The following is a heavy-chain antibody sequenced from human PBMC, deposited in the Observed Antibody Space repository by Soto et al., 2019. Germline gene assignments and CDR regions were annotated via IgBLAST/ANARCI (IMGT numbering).Heavy chain of an antibody. CDR1: GFTFSSYG. D-gene: IGHD3-10*01. V-gene: IGHV3-30*18. CDR3: AKDHFEANYYGSGSYLTPPDQTEA. CDR2: ISYDGSNK. J-gene: IGHJ5*02. Sequence: GGSLRLSCAASGFTFSSYGMHWVRQAPGKGLEWVAVISYDGSNKYYADSVKGRFTISRDNSKNTLYLQMNSLRAEDTAVYYCAKDHFEANYYGSGSYLTPPDQTEAWGQGTLVTVSS.